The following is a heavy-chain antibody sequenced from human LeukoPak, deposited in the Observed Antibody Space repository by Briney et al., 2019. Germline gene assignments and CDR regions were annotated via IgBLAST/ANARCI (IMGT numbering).Heavy chain of an antibody. D-gene: IGHD6-13*01. J-gene: IGHJ6*03. V-gene: IGHV4-38-2*02. CDR1: GYSISSGYY. CDR2: IYHSGST. Sequence: SETLSLTCTVSGYSISSGYYWGWIRQPPGKGLEWIGSIYHSGSTYYNPSLKSRVTISVDTSKNQFSLKLSSVTAADTAVYYCARGPAGGGAAPQYYYYMDVWGKGTTVTVSS. CDR3: ARGPAGGGAAPQYYYYMDV.